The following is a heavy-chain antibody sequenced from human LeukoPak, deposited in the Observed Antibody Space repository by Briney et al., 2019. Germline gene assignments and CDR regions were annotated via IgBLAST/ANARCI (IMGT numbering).Heavy chain of an antibody. Sequence: GGSLRLSCAASGFTFSSYAMHWVRQAPGKGLEWVAVISYDGSNKYYADSVKGRFTISRDNSKNTLYPQMNSLRAEDTAVYYCARDLSFSKFDIVGASIDYWGQGTLVTVSS. J-gene: IGHJ4*02. CDR3: ARDLSFSKFDIVGASIDY. V-gene: IGHV3-30*04. D-gene: IGHD1-26*01. CDR1: GFTFSSYA. CDR2: ISYDGSNK.